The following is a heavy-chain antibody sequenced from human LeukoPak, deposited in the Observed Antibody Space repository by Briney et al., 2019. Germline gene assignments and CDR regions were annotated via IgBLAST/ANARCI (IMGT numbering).Heavy chain of an antibody. J-gene: IGHJ4*02. CDR3: ARGPPTIFGVVKYFDY. D-gene: IGHD3-3*01. CDR2: IWYDGSNK. CDR1: GFTFSSYG. Sequence: PGGSLRLSCAASGFTFSSYGMHWVRQAPGKGLEWVAVIWYDGSNKYYADSVKGRFTISRDNSKNTLYLQMSSLRAEDTAVYYCARGPPTIFGVVKYFDYWGQGTLVTVSS. V-gene: IGHV3-33*01.